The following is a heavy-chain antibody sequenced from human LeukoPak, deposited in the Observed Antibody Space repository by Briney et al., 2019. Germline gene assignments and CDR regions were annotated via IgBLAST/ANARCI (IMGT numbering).Heavy chain of an antibody. CDR1: GGSFSGYY. V-gene: IGHV4-34*01. D-gene: IGHD2-2*01. CDR2: INHSGST. J-gene: IGHJ4*02. CDR3: ARVSYCSSTSCYGHFDY. Sequence: SETLSLTCAVYGGSFSGYYWSWIRQPPGKGLERIGEINHSGSTNYNPSLKSRVTISVDTSKNQFSLKLSSVTAADTAVYYCARVSYCSSTSCYGHFDYWGQGTLVTVSS.